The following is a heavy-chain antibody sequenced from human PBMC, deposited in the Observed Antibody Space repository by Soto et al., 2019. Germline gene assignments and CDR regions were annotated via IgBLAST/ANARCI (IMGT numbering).Heavy chain of an antibody. V-gene: IGHV3-30*18. D-gene: IGHD1-26*01. J-gene: IGHJ3*02. CDR3: AKGLLAIVGTTLPRDAFNI. Sequence: GGSLRLSCAASGCSLTTYVMHWVRQAPGKGLEWVAVMSHDGSYKYYGDAVNGRFTISRDTSKNAVYLEMNSLRPEDTAVYYCAKGLLAIVGTTLPRDAFNIWGQGTMVTVSS. CDR1: GCSLTTYV. CDR2: MSHDGSYK.